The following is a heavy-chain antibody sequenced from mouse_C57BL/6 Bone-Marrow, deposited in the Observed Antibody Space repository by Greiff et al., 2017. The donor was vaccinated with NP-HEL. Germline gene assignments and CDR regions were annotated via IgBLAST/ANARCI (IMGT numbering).Heavy chain of an antibody. J-gene: IGHJ2*01. CDR2: INPGSGGT. CDR3: ARGGVGLRGFAY. D-gene: IGHD2-9*01. CDR1: GYAFTNYL. V-gene: IGHV1-54*01. Sequence: QVQLQQSGAELVRPGTSVKVSCKASGYAFTNYLIEWVKQRPGQGLEWIGVINPGSGGTNYNEKFKGKATLTADKSSSTAYMQLSSLTSEDSAVYFCARGGVGLRGFAYWGQGTTLTVSS.